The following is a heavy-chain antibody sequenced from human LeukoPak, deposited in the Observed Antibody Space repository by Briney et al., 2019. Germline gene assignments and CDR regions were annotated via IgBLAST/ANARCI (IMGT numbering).Heavy chain of an antibody. CDR1: GFTFSSYT. CDR2: INPSGGTT. J-gene: IGHJ4*02. Sequence: PGGSLRLSCAASGFTFSSYTMGWVRQPPGKGLEWVSDINPSGGTTYYADSVKGRFTISRDNSKDTLYLQMNSRRAEDTAVYYCAKALRASSYDYWGQGTLVTVSS. V-gene: IGHV3-23*01. CDR3: AKALRASSYDY. D-gene: IGHD2-2*01.